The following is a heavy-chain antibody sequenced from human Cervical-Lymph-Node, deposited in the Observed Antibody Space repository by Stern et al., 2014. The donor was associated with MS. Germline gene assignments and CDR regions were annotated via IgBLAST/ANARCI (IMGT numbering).Heavy chain of an antibody. CDR2: IHNSGTT. D-gene: IGHD5-24*01. CDR3: SRDADGYSLVFGY. Sequence: QVQLQESDPGLVKPSQTLSLTCTVTGGSISSGEYYWSWIRQSPGKGLEWIGYIHNSGTTYYNPSLKSRVTISVDTSKNQFSLKLRSLTAADTAVYYCSRDADGYSLVFGYWGRGTLVTVSS. V-gene: IGHV4-30-4*01. CDR1: GGSISSGEYY. J-gene: IGHJ4*02.